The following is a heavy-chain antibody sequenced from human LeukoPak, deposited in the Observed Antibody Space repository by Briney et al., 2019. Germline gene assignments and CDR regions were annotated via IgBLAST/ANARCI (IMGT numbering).Heavy chain of an antibody. CDR3: ARSGCPGGSCYLRYSWLDL. Sequence: GGSLRLSCATSGFTFSNSDMNWVRQAPGKGLEWVSSITTTSSYIYYADSVRGRFTISRDNAKNSLYLHMDSLRAEDTAVNYCARSGCPGGSCYLRYSWLDLWGRGTLVTVSS. CDR2: ITTTSSYI. CDR1: GFTFSNSD. V-gene: IGHV3-21*01. D-gene: IGHD2-15*01. J-gene: IGHJ5*02.